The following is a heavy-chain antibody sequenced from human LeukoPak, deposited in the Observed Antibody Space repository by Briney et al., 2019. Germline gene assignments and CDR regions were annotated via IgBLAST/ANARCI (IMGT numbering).Heavy chain of an antibody. Sequence: SETLSLTCTVSSGSISSYYWSWIRQPPGKGLEWIGYIYYSGSTNYNPSLKSRVTISVDTSKNQFSLKLSSVTAADTAVYYCASFPMVRGVTIDYWGQGTLVTVSS. V-gene: IGHV4-59*08. J-gene: IGHJ4*02. CDR3: ASFPMVRGVTIDY. CDR1: SGSISSYY. CDR2: IYYSGST. D-gene: IGHD3-10*01.